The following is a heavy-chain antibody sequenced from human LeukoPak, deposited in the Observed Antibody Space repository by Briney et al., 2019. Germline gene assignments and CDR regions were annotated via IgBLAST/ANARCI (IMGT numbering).Heavy chain of an antibody. Sequence: SETLSLTCTVSGGSISRGDYYWSWIRQPPGKGLEWIGYIYYSGSTYYNPSLKSRVTISVDTSKNQFSLKLSSVTAADTAVYYCARSYCSGGSCYSSYYYYGMDVWGQGTTVTVSS. CDR3: ARSYCSGGSCYSSYYYYGMDV. J-gene: IGHJ6*02. V-gene: IGHV4-30-4*01. CDR2: IYYSGST. D-gene: IGHD2-15*01. CDR1: GGSISRGDYY.